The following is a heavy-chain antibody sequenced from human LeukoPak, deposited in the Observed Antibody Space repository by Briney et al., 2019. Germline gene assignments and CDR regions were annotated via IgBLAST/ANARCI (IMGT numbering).Heavy chain of an antibody. CDR1: GFTVSSNY. J-gene: IGHJ4*02. Sequence: PGGSLRLSCAASGFTVSSNYMSWVRQAPGKGLEWVSVIYSGGSTYYADSVKGRFTISRDNSKNTLYLQMNSLRAEDTAVYYCAKVAARLKYYFDYWGQGTLVTVSS. CDR2: IYSGGST. V-gene: IGHV3-53*01. CDR3: AKVAARLKYYFDY. D-gene: IGHD6-6*01.